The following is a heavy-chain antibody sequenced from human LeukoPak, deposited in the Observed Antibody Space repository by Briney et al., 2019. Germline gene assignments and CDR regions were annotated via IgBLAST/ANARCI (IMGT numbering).Heavy chain of an antibody. CDR3: ARHGIYYGLGSSYGLPNWFDP. Sequence: SETLSLTCTVSGGSISSTRYYWGWIRQPPGKGLEWIGSIYYSGSTYYNPSLKSRVTMSVNRSKNQFSLKLSSVTAAATAVYYCARHGIYYGLGSSYGLPNWFDPWGQGTLVTVSS. V-gene: IGHV4-39*01. CDR1: GGSISSTRYY. CDR2: IYYSGST. D-gene: IGHD3-10*01. J-gene: IGHJ5*02.